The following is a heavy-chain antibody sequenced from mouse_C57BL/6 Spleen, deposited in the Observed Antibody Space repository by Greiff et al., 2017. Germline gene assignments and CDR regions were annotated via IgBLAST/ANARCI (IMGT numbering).Heavy chain of an antibody. CDR3: TTGSSYPYYAMDY. CDR2: IDPEDGDT. D-gene: IGHD1-1*01. J-gene: IGHJ4*01. Sequence: VQLQQSGAELVRPGASVKLSCTASGFNIKDYYMHWVKQRPEQGLEWIGRIDPEDGDTEYAPKFQGKATMTADTSSNTAYLQLSSLTSEDTAVYYCTTGSSYPYYAMDYWGQGTSVTVSS. V-gene: IGHV14-1*01. CDR1: GFNIKDYY.